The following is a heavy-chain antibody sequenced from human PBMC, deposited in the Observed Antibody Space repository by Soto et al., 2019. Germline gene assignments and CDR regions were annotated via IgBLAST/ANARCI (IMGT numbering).Heavy chain of an antibody. Sequence: GGSLRLSCAASGFTFSSYSMNWVRQAPGKGLEWVSSISSSSSYIYYADSVKGRFTISRDNAKNSLYLQMNSLRAEDTAVYYCAREVWSSSWSDYYYYGMDVWGQGTTVTVSS. J-gene: IGHJ6*02. V-gene: IGHV3-21*01. CDR2: ISSSSSYI. CDR1: GFTFSSYS. D-gene: IGHD6-13*01. CDR3: AREVWSSSWSDYYYYGMDV.